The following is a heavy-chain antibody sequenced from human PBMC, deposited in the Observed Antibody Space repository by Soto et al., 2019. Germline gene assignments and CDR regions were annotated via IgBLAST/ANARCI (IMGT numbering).Heavy chain of an antibody. CDR2: IKSKTDGGTT. J-gene: IGHJ5*02. Sequence: EVQLVESGGGLVKPGGSLRLSCAASGFTFSNAWMNWVRQAPGKGLEWVGRIKSKTDGGTTDYAAPVKGRFTISRDDSKNTLYLQMNSLKAEDTAVYYCTTSHGIVVLPAARHFDPWGQGTLVTVSS. CDR1: GFTFSNAW. D-gene: IGHD2-2*01. V-gene: IGHV3-15*07. CDR3: TTSHGIVVLPAARHFDP.